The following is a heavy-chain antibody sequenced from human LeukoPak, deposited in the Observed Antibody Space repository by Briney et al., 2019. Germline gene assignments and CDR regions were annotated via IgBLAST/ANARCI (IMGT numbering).Heavy chain of an antibody. CDR3: ARDRASDY. V-gene: IGHV3-21*01. CDR1: GFTFSSYR. CDR2: SSISSSYI. Sequence: GGSLRLSCAASGFTFSSYRMNWVRQAPGKGLEWVSSSSISSSYIYYADSVKGRFTISRDNAKNSLYLQMSSLRAEDTAVYYCARDRASDYWGQGTLVTVSS. D-gene: IGHD3-10*01. J-gene: IGHJ4*02.